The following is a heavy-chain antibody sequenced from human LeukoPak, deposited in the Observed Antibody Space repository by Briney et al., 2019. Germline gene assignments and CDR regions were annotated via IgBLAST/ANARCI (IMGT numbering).Heavy chain of an antibody. V-gene: IGHV4-59*08. Sequence: SETLSLTCTVSGGSISSYYWSWIRQPPGKGLEWIGYIYYSGSTNYNPSLKSRVTISVDTSKNQFSLKLSSVTAADTAVYYCVRHGTQVGSEWLLGAFDIWGQGTMVTVSS. CDR2: IYYSGST. CDR3: VRHGTQVGSEWLLGAFDI. D-gene: IGHD5-12*01. J-gene: IGHJ3*02. CDR1: GGSISSYY.